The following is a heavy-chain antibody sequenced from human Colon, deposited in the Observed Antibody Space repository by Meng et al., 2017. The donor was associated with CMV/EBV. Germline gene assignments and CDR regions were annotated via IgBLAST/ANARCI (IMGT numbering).Heavy chain of an antibody. J-gene: IGHJ4*02. CDR1: GFTFSSYA. V-gene: IGHV3-21*06. Sequence: GESLKISCAASGFTFSSYAMNWVRQAPGKGLEWVASITTANAYISYAESVKGRSTISRDDAKSSLFLQMDSLRVDDTAVYYCARPLSPRSAYSALLAFWGQGTLVTVSS. CDR3: ARPLSPRSAYSALLAF. CDR2: ITTANAYI. D-gene: IGHD2-15*01.